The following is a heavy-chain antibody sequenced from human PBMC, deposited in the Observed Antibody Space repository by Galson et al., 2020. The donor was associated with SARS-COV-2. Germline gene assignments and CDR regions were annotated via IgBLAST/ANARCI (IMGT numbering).Heavy chain of an antibody. Sequence: ASETLSLTCSVSGGSISSFFWSWVRQPPGKGLEWVGYMYHGGTTRYNPSLKSRATISVDTSKNQFSLKLSSVTAADTAVYYCARVVCAGDCYPFDRWGQGILVTVSS. D-gene: IGHD2-21*02. CDR3: ARVVCAGDCYPFDR. CDR1: GGSISSFF. V-gene: IGHV4-59*01. J-gene: IGHJ5*02. CDR2: MYHGGTT.